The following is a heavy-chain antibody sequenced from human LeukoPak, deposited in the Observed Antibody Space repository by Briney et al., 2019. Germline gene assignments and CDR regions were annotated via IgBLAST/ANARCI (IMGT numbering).Heavy chain of an antibody. V-gene: IGHV1-69*13. CDR2: IIPIFGTA. CDR1: GGTFSSYA. CDR3: ARESQDTAMGDYFDY. J-gene: IGHJ4*02. Sequence: SVKVSCKASGGTFSSYAISWVRQAPGQGLEWMGRIIPIFGTANYAQKFQGRVTITPDESTSTAYMELSSLRSEDTAVYYCARESQDTAMGDYFDYWGQGTLVTVSS. D-gene: IGHD5-18*01.